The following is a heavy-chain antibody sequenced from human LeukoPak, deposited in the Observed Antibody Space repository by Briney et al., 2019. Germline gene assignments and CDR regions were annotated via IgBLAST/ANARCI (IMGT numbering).Heavy chain of an antibody. CDR2: ISWDGGST. CDR1: GFTFDDYA. Sequence: GGSLRLSCAASGFTFDDYAMHWVRQAPGKGLEWVSLISWDGGSTYYADSVKGRFTISRDNSRNSLYLQMNSLRAEDTALYYCAKEAKDLRYYCYYMDVWGRGTTVTVSS. V-gene: IGHV3-43D*03. CDR3: AKEAKDLRYYCYYMDV. J-gene: IGHJ6*03.